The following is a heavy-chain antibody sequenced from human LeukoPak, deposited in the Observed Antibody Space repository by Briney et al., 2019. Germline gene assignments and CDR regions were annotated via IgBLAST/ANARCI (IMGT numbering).Heavy chain of an antibody. D-gene: IGHD2-21*01. CDR2: IKGDGIST. Sequence: GGSLRLSCAASGFDFSSNWMHWVRHAPGQGLVWVSRIKGDGISTNYADSVKGRSTISRDIAKNTLYLQMNSLRAEDTAVYYCAKDPGIPPDYWGQGTLVTVSS. J-gene: IGHJ4*02. V-gene: IGHV3-74*01. CDR3: AKDPGIPPDY. CDR1: GFDFSSNW.